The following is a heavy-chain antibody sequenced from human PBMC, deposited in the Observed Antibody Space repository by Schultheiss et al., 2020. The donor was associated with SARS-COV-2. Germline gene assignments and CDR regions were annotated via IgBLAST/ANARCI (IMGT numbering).Heavy chain of an antibody. CDR1: GGSISSSNW. J-gene: IGHJ6*02. Sequence: SETLSLTCAVSGGSISSSNWWSWVRQPPGKGLEWIGEIYHSGSTNYNPSLKSRVTISVDKSKNQFSLKLSSVTAADTAVYYCARGPMKNYYGSGSLYYYYGMDVWGQGTTVTVSS. D-gene: IGHD3-10*01. CDR2: IYHSGST. V-gene: IGHV4-4*02. CDR3: ARGPMKNYYGSGSLYYYYGMDV.